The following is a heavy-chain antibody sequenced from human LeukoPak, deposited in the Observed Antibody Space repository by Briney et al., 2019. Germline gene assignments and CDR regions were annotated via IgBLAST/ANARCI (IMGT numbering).Heavy chain of an antibody. CDR1: GYTFTGYY. Sequence: ASVKVSCKASGYTFTGYYMHWVRQAPGQGLEWMGWINPNSGGTNYAQKFQGRVTMTRDTSISTAYMELSRLRSDDTAVYYCARGSSCTNGVCYFWWSGYYYYYMDVWGKGTTVTVSS. CDR2: INPNSGGT. CDR3: ARGSSCTNGVCYFWWSGYYYYYMDV. V-gene: IGHV1-2*02. D-gene: IGHD2-8*01. J-gene: IGHJ6*03.